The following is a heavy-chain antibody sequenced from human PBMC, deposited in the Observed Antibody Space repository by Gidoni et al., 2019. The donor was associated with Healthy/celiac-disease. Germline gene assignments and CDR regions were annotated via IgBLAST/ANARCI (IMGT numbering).Heavy chain of an antibody. V-gene: IGHV3-21*01. CDR2: ISSSSSYI. J-gene: IGHJ5*02. CDR3: ARDPGNEFAHWFDP. Sequence: EVQLVESGGGLVKPGGSLRLPSAASGFPFSSYSMNWVRQAPGKGPGWVSSISSSSSYIYYADSGKGRFTIARDNAKNSLYLQMNSLRAEDTAVYYCARDPGNEFAHWFDPWGQGTLVTVSS. CDR1: GFPFSSYS.